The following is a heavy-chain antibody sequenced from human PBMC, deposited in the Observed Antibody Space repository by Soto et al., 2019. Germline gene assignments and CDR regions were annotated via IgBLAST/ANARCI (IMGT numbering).Heavy chain of an antibody. J-gene: IGHJ4*02. CDR3: ASVSWWVGVY. CDR2: ISYDGSNK. V-gene: IGHV3-30-3*01. D-gene: IGHD2-8*02. Sequence: QVQLVESGGGVAQPGRSLRLSCAASGFTFSSYAMHWVRQAPGKGLEWVAVISYDGSNKYYADSVKGRFTISRDNSKNTLYLQMNSLRAEDTAVYYCASVSWWVGVYWGQGTLVTVSS. CDR1: GFTFSSYA.